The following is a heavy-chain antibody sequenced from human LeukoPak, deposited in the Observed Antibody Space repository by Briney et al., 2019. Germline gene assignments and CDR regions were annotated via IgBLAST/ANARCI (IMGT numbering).Heavy chain of an antibody. J-gene: IGHJ4*02. CDR3: SKKGQSEDYGKPG. V-gene: IGHV3-23*01. CDR1: GFTFSSYA. CDR2: ISGSGGST. D-gene: IGHD4-17*01. Sequence: GGSLRLSCAASGFTFSSYAMSWVRQAPGKGLEWVSAISGSGGSTYYADSVKGRFTISRDNSKNTLYLQMNSLRAEDTAVYFCSKKGQSEDYGKPGWGQGTLVTVSS.